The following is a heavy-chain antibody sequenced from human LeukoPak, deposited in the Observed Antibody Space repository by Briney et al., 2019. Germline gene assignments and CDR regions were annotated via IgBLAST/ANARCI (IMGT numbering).Heavy chain of an antibody. V-gene: IGHV3-11*04. CDR2: ISISGSTI. CDR1: GFTFSDKY. J-gene: IGHJ4*02. D-gene: IGHD3-3*01. CDR3: ARVLQGEWFFDY. Sequence: GGSLRLSCADSGFTFSDKYMSWMRQAPGKGLEWVSYISISGSTIYYADSVKGRFTTSRDNAKNSLYLQMSSLRAEDTAVYYCARVLQGEWFFDYWGQGTLVTVSS.